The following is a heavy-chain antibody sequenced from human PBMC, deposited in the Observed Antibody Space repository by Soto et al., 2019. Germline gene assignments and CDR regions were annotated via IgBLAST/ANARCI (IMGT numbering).Heavy chain of an antibody. D-gene: IGHD2-2*01. CDR1: NGSISNYY. Sequence: SETLSLTCTVSNGSISNYYWTWIRQSPGKGLGWIGFVYYSGTTNYNPSLKSRVTISLHTSKNQFSLKLSSVTAADTAVYYCARAPRDAIPDYWGQGTLVTVSS. CDR2: VYYSGTT. V-gene: IGHV4-59*01. CDR3: ARAPRDAIPDY. J-gene: IGHJ4*02.